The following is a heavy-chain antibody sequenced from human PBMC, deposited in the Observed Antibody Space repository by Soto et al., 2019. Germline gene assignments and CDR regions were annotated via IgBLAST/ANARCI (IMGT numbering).Heavy chain of an antibody. CDR2: ILYDGSNQ. D-gene: IGHD4-17*01. CDR1: GFTFSSYG. CDR3: AREPSTVTTLYYFHY. V-gene: IGHV3-30*03. J-gene: IGHJ4*02. Sequence: GGSLRLSCTASGFTFSSYGMHWVRQGPGKGLEWVAVILYDGSNQHYAHSVKGRFTISRGKSKNTVYLEMNSLRAEDTAVYYCAREPSTVTTLYYFHYWGRGTLVTVSS.